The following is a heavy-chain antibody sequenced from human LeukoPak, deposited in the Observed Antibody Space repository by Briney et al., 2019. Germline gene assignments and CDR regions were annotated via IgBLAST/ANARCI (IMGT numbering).Heavy chain of an antibody. D-gene: IGHD3-22*01. V-gene: IGHV1-69*04. Sequence: ASVKVSCMASVGTFSRYAICWVRQAPGRGLEWMGRIIPIFGIAYYAQTFQGRVTITADNSTSTAYMELSSLRSEDTAVYYCAGGRRDSSGYEYYWGQRTLVTVST. CDR3: AGGRRDSSGYEYY. J-gene: IGHJ4*02. CDR1: VGTFSRYA. CDR2: IIPIFGIA.